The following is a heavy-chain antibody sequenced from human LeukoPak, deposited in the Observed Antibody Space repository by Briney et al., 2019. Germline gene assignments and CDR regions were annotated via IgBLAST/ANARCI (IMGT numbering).Heavy chain of an antibody. D-gene: IGHD6-19*01. CDR3: ATRSVAGGTNY. V-gene: IGHV3-74*01. J-gene: IGHJ4*02. CDR1: GFSFSVYW. CDR2: IKTDGSIT. Sequence: GRSLRLSCAASGFSFSVYWMHWVRQAPGKGPVWVSRIKTDGSITDYADSVKGRFTISRDNSKNTLYLQMNSLRAEDTAVYYCATRSVAGGTNYWGQGTLVTVSS.